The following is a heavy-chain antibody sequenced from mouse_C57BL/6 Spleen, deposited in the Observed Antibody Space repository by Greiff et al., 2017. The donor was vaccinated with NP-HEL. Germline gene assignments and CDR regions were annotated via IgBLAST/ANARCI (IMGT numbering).Heavy chain of an antibody. CDR2: IDPSDSYT. CDR3: ARGGTTVVNAMDY. CDR1: GYTFTSYW. Sequence: QVQLKQPGAELVKPGASVKLSCKASGYTFTSYWMQWVKQRPGQGLEWIGEIDPSDSYTNYNQKFKGKATLTVDTSSSTAYMQLSSLTSEDSAVYYCARGGTTVVNAMDYWGQGTSVTVSS. J-gene: IGHJ4*01. D-gene: IGHD1-1*01. V-gene: IGHV1-50*01.